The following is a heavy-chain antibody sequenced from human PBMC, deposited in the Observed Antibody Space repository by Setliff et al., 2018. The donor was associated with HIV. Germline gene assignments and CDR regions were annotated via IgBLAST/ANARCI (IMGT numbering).Heavy chain of an antibody. V-gene: IGHV4-30-2*01. D-gene: IGHD2-2*01. CDR1: GGFISTGGYS. J-gene: IGHJ5*02. Sequence: SETLSLTCTVSGGFISTGGYSWSWIRQPPGKGLEWIGYIYHSGSTHYNPSLKSRVTISVDRSKNQFSLKRSSVTAADTAVYYCARGRIRYCSSTSCYSSRYNWFDPWGQGTLVTVSS. CDR3: ARGRIRYCSSTSCYSSRYNWFDP. CDR2: IYHSGST.